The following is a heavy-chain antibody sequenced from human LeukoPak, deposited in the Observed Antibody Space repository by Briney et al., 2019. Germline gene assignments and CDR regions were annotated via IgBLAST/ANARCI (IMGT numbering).Heavy chain of an antibody. CDR1: GFTFGSYA. V-gene: IGHV3-23*01. D-gene: IGHD2-2*01. CDR3: AKDRDDLVVVPTTILVS. Sequence: GGSLRLSCAASGFTFGSYAMNWVRQAPGKGLEWVSTISGSGGSTFYADSVKGRFTISRDNSKNTLYLQINSLRVEDTAVYYCAKDRDDLVVVPTTILVSWGQGTLVTVSS. J-gene: IGHJ5*02. CDR2: ISGSGGST.